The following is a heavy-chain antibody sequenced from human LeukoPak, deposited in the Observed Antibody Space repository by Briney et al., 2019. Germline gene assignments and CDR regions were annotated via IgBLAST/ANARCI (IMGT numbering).Heavy chain of an antibody. Sequence: GGSLRLSCAASGLTFSSYWMSWVRQAPGKGLEWVANIKQDGSEKYYVDSVKGRFTISRDNAKNSLYLQMNSLRAEDTAVYYCARALSSAAAVMYYYYYMDVWGKGTTVTVSS. CDR3: ARALSSAAAVMYYYYYMDV. J-gene: IGHJ6*03. CDR1: GLTFSSYW. CDR2: IKQDGSEK. D-gene: IGHD6-13*01. V-gene: IGHV3-7*01.